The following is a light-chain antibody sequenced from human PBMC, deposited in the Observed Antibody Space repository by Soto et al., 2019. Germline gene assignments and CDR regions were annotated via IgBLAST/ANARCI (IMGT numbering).Light chain of an antibody. Sequence: QSVLPQPPSASGTPGQRVTISCSGGTSNIGTNTVTWYQQVPGTAPKLILYHNTQRPSGVPDRFSGSKSGTSASLAISGLQSEDEADYYCAAWDDSLNGVIFGAGTELTVL. J-gene: IGLJ2*01. CDR1: TSNIGTNT. V-gene: IGLV1-44*01. CDR3: AAWDDSLNGVI. CDR2: HNT.